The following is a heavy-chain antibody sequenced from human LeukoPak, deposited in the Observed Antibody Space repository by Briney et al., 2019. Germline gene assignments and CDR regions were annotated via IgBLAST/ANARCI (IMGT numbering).Heavy chain of an antibody. J-gene: IGHJ4*02. CDR1: GFTVSSNY. CDR2: IYSGGST. CDR3: VRVKTSYYDSSGYPRDY. Sequence: GGSLRLSCAASGFTVSSNYMSWVRQAPGKGLEWVSVIYSGGSTYYADSVKGRFTISRDNSKNTLYLQMNSLRAEDTAVYYCVRVKTSYYDSSGYPRDYWGQGTLVTVSS. D-gene: IGHD3-22*01. V-gene: IGHV3-66*01.